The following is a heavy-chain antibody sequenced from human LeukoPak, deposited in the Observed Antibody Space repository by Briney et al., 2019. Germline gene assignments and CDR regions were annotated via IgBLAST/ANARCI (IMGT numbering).Heavy chain of an antibody. CDR1: GGSFSGYY. Sequence: SETLSLTCAVYGGSFSGYYWSCIRQPPGKGLEWSGEINHRGSTNYNPSLKSRVTISVDTSKNQFSLKLSCVTAADTAVYYCARGRQYSSGTKSPTSFDYWGQGTLVTVSS. J-gene: IGHJ4*02. CDR3: ARGRQYSSGTKSPTSFDY. D-gene: IGHD3-10*01. CDR2: INHRGST. V-gene: IGHV4-34*01.